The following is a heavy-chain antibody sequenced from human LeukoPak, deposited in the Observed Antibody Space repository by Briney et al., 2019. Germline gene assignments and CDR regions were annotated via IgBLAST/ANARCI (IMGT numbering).Heavy chain of an antibody. J-gene: IGHJ6*04. CDR1: GYTFTSYA. V-gene: IGHV1-3*01. CDR3: ARARTMVRGVIITGYYYGMDV. D-gene: IGHD3-10*01. CDR2: INAGNGNT. Sequence: ASVKVSCKASGYTFTSYAMHWVRQAPGQRLEWMGWINAGNGNTKYSQKFQGRVTIIRDTSASTAYMELSSLRSEDTAVYYCARARTMVRGVIITGYYYGMDVWGKGTTVTVSS.